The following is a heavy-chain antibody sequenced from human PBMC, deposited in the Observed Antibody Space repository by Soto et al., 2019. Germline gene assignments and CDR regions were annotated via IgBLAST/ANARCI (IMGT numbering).Heavy chain of an antibody. CDR2: ISYEGSNN. J-gene: IGHJ6*02. D-gene: IGHD2-2*01. Sequence: QVQLVEAGGGVVQPGRSLRLSCGASGFTFNSHGRHWVRQAPGKGLEWVAVISYEGSNNFYAESVKGRFTISRDNSKNTLYLQMNSLRREDTAVYYCARAAEYQLLSRDYFYGMDVWGQGTTVTVSS. CDR3: ARAAEYQLLSRDYFYGMDV. CDR1: GFTFNSHG. V-gene: IGHV3-30*03.